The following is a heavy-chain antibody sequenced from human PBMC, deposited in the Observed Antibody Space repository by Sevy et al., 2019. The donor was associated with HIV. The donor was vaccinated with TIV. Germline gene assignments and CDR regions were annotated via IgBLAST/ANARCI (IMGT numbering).Heavy chain of an antibody. Sequence: GGSLRLSCAASGFTFSNYAMSWVRQAPGKGLEWVSAISGSGGSTYYADSVKGRFTISRDNIKNTLFLQMNSLRAEDTAVYFCAKCIELPSSPFDYWGQGTLVTVSS. D-gene: IGHD1-26*01. CDR2: ISGSGGST. V-gene: IGHV3-23*01. J-gene: IGHJ4*02. CDR3: AKCIELPSSPFDY. CDR1: GFTFSNYA.